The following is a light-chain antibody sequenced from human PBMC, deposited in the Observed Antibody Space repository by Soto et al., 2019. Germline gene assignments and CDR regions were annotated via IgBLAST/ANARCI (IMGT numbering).Light chain of an antibody. CDR2: DAS. Sequence: DIVLTHSPDTLSLSPCESATLSFRASQSLGRYVAWYQQKPGQAPRLLIYDASHRATGIPVRFSGSGSESDFTLTISSLEPEDFAVYYCQQRSYPITFGQGTRLEIK. J-gene: IGKJ5*01. CDR3: QQRSYPIT. V-gene: IGKV3-11*01. CDR1: QSLGRY.